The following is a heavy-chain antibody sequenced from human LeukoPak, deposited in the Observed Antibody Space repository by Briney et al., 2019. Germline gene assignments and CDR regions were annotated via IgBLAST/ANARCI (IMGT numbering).Heavy chain of an antibody. Sequence: SETLSLTCAVYGGSFSGYYWSWIRQPPGKGLERIGEINHSGSTNYNPSLKSRVTISVDTSKNQFSLELSSVTAADTAVYYCARGLGDDFWSGYYNGYYYMDVWGKGTTVTVSS. CDR2: INHSGST. J-gene: IGHJ6*03. CDR1: GGSFSGYY. D-gene: IGHD3-3*01. V-gene: IGHV4-34*01. CDR3: ARGLGDDFWSGYYNGYYYMDV.